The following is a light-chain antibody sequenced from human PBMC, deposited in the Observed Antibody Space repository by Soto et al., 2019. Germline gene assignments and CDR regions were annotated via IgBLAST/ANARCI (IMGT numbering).Light chain of an antibody. V-gene: IGKV3-15*01. CDR1: QSVGSD. CDR2: DAS. CDR3: HQYDDWPPGGT. Sequence: ERVMTQSPTTLSVSPGGRVTLSCRASQSVGSDLAWYQKKPGQAPRLLIYDASTRATGIPARFSGSGSGTEFTLTISSLQSEDFAVYYCHQYDDWPPGGTFDQGTKVEMK. J-gene: IGKJ1*01.